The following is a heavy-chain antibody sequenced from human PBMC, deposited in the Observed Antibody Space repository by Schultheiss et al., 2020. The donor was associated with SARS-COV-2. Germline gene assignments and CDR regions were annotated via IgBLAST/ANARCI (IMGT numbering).Heavy chain of an antibody. CDR3: ARTYSLYYFDY. J-gene: IGHJ4*02. Sequence: SETLSLTCTVSGGSISSYYWSWIRQPPGKGLEWIGEINHSGSTNYNPSLKSRVTISVDTSKNQFSLKLSSVTAADTAVYYCARTYSLYYFDYWGQGTLVTVSS. CDR2: INHSGST. V-gene: IGHV4-34*01. D-gene: IGHD2-21*01. CDR1: GGSISSYY.